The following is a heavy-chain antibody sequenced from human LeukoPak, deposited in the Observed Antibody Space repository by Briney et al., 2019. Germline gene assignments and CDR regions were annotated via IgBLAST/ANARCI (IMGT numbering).Heavy chain of an antibody. CDR3: ARLYEYQLHEGRY. CDR2: ISGSGGST. Sequence: GGSLRLSCAASGFTFSSYAVSWVRQAPGKGLEWVSAISGSGGSTYYADSVKGRFTISRDNSKNTLYLQMNSLRAEDTAVYYCARLYEYQLHEGRYWGQGILVTVSS. CDR1: GFTFSSYA. J-gene: IGHJ4*02. D-gene: IGHD2-2*01. V-gene: IGHV3-23*01.